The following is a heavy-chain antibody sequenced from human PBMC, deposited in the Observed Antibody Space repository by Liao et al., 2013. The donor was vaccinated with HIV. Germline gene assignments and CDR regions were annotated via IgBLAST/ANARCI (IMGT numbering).Heavy chain of an antibody. CDR3: ARDRMATIRTFDI. J-gene: IGHJ3*02. CDR1: GGSISTYY. D-gene: IGHD5-24*01. Sequence: QLQLQQSGPGLVKPSETLSLTCTVSGGSISTYYWSWIRQPPGKGLEWIGYINYSGSTNYSPSLRSRVTISVDTSKNQFSLKLTSVSAADTAVYYCARDRMATIRTFDIWGQGTMVTVSS. V-gene: IGHV4-59*01. CDR2: INYSGST.